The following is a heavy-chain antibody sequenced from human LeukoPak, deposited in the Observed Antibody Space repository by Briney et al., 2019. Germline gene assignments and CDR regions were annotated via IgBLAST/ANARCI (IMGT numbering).Heavy chain of an antibody. V-gene: IGHV3-53*01. CDR3: ARGPVAPYYGLDV. CDR2: IYSGGST. J-gene: IGHJ6*01. CDR1: EFTVSSNY. Sequence: GGSLRLSCAASEFTVSSNYMSWVRQPPGKGLEWVSVIYSGGSTYYAKSVKGRFTISRDNSKNTLYLQMNNLRVEDTAVYYCARGPVAPYYGLDVXGXXTTVTVSS. D-gene: IGHD2-15*01.